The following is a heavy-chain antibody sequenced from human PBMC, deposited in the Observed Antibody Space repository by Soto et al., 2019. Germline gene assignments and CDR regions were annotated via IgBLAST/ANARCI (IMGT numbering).Heavy chain of an antibody. CDR3: ARHRHPRGTVGATSPLDP. D-gene: IGHD1-26*01. V-gene: IGHV3-53*01. CDR2: HYSGGST. J-gene: IGHJ5*02. CDR1: GFSVSSNY. Sequence: VGSLRLSCAISGFSVSSNYLSWVRQAPGKGLEWVSVHYSGGSTYYADSVQGRFTISRDKSNNTLYLQMRRVRAEDTAVYFCARHRHPRGTVGATSPLDPWGQGTQVTVSS.